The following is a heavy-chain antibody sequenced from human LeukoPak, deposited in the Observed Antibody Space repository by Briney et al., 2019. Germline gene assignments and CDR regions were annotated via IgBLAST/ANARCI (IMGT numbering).Heavy chain of an antibody. J-gene: IGHJ4*02. CDR1: GFAFSSYA. CDR2: ISGSGGST. D-gene: IGHD1-26*01. Sequence: GGSLRLSCAASGFAFSSYAMSWVRRAPGKGLEWVSAISGSGGSTYYADSVKGRFTISRDNSKNTLYLQMNSLRAEDTAVYYCAKSISGSYSPLDYWGQGTLVTVSS. CDR3: AKSISGSYSPLDY. V-gene: IGHV3-23*01.